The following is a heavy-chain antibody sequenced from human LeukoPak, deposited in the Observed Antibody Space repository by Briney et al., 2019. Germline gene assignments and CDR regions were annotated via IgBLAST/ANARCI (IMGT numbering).Heavy chain of an antibody. J-gene: IGHJ6*02. V-gene: IGHV4-31*11. D-gene: IGHD2-2*01. CDR1: GGSFSGYY. CDR3: ARGAGYCSSTSCQNYYYYYGMDV. Sequence: LSLTCAVYGGSFSGYYWSWIRQHPGKGLEWIGYIYYSGSTYYNPSLKSRVTISVDTSKNQFSLKLSSVTAADTAVYYCARGAGYCSSTSCQNYYYYYGMDVWGQGTTVTVSS. CDR2: IYYSGST.